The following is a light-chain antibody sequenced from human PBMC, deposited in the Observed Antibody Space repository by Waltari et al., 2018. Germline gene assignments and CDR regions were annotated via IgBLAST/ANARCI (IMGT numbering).Light chain of an antibody. CDR1: QDISKT. CDR2: GAS. CDR3: LQYHTFPLT. V-gene: IGKV1-33*01. J-gene: IGKJ4*01. Sequence: DIQMTQSPSSLFASVGERVTITFQASQDISKTLHWFQQKPGKAPNLLIYGASSLHTGVPSRFSGSKSGTHFTFTISSLQPEDIATYYCLQYHTFPLTFGGGTKVEIK.